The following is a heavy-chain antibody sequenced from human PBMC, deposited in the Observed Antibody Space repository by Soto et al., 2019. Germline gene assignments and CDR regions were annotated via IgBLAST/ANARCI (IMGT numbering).Heavy chain of an antibody. V-gene: IGHV3-23*01. CDR2: ITGSGGAT. Sequence: VGQAPGKELEWVSAITGSGGATYYADSVKGVFTISRDNSKNTLYLQMNSLRADFIVQEDYGIPDLSTTSAFLLTRFSDP. D-gene: IGHD4-17*01. J-gene: IGHJ5*02. CDR3: GIPDLSTTSAFLLTRFSDP.